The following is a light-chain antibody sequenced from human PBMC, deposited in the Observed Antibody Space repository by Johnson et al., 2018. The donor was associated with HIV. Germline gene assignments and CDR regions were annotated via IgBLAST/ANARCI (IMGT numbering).Light chain of an antibody. CDR1: SSDMGNYA. CDR3: GTWDTILQTFV. V-gene: IGLV1-51*01. J-gene: IGLJ1*01. CDR2: DNN. Sequence: QSVLTQPPSVSAAPGQKVTISCSGSSSDMGNYAVSWYQQLPGTAPKLLIYDNNKRPSGIPDRFSGSKSGTSATLGVTGLQTGDEADYYCGTWDTILQTFVFGTGTEVSVL.